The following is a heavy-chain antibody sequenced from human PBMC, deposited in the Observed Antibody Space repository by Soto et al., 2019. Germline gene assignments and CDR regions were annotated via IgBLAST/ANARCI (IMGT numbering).Heavy chain of an antibody. J-gene: IGHJ4*02. Sequence: SATLSLTCTVCGGSIRSSSYYWGWIRQPPGKGLEWIGSIYYSGSTYYNPSLKSRVTISVDTSKNQFSLKLSSVTAADTAVYYCASTYYDILTGYYTPFDYWGQGTLVT. V-gene: IGHV4-39*01. D-gene: IGHD3-9*01. CDR2: IYYSGST. CDR1: GGSIRSSSYY. CDR3: ASTYYDILTGYYTPFDY.